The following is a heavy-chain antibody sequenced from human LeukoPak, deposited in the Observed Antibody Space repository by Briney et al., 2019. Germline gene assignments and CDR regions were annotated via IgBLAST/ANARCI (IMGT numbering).Heavy chain of an antibody. D-gene: IGHD6-13*01. CDR1: GFTFSSNS. Sequence: GGSLRLSCAASGFTFSSNSMTWVRQAPGKGLEWVSGINNSGRTYYADSVRGRFTISRDNSKNTMYLQMSSLRPEDSALYYCAKDLQHLVRTLSFNLWGQGTLVTVSS. CDR3: AKDLQHLVRTLSFNL. CDR2: INNSGRT. V-gene: IGHV3-23*01. J-gene: IGHJ5*02.